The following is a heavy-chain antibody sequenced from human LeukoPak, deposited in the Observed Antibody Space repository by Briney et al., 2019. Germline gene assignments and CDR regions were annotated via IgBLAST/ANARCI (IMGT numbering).Heavy chain of an antibody. V-gene: IGHV5-51*01. CDR2: IYPGDSDT. D-gene: IGHD3-3*01. J-gene: IGHJ4*02. CDR3: ARQGSHYDFWSGYSHDFEY. CDR1: GYSFTSYW. Sequence: GESLKISCKGSGYSFTSYWIGWVRQMPGKGLEWMGIIYPGDSDTRYSPSFQGQVTISADKSISTAYLQWSSLKASDTAMYYCARQGSHYDFWSGYSHDFEYWGQGSLVTVSS.